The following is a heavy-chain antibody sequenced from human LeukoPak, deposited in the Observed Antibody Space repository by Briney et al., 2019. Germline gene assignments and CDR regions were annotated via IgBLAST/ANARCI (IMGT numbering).Heavy chain of an antibody. CDR2: INPSSGGT. CDR1: GYTFTGYY. J-gene: IGHJ3*02. CDR3: ARDAKRWLQFRSHAFDI. Sequence: ASVKVSCKASGYTFTGYYMHWVRQAPGQGLEWMGWINPSSGGTNYAQKFQGRVTMTRDTSISTAYMELSRLRSDDTAVYYCARDAKRWLQFRSHAFDIWGQGTMVTVSS. V-gene: IGHV1-2*02. D-gene: IGHD5-24*01.